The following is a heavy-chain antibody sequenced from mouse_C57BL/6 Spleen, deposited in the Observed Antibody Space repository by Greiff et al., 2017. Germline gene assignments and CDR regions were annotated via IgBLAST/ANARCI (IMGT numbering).Heavy chain of an antibody. D-gene: IGHD1-1*02. V-gene: IGHV1-72*01. CDR2: IDPNSGGT. CDR1: GYTFTSYW. J-gene: IGHJ2*01. Sequence: QVQLQQPGAELVKPGASVKLSCKASGYTFTSYWMHWVKQRPGRGLEWIGRIDPNSGGTKYNEMLKSKATLTVDKPSSTAYMQLSSLTSGDSAVYYCARGGGLWSYYFDYWGQGTTLTVSS. CDR3: ARGGGLWSYYFDY.